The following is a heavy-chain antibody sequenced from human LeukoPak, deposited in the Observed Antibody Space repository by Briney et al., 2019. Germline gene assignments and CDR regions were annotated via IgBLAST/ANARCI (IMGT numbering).Heavy chain of an antibody. CDR2: IKQDGSEK. CDR3: ARDILGSDWNHGAFDI. V-gene: IGHV3-7*01. Sequence: GGSLRLSCVGSGFTFSSYWMSWVRQAPGKGLEWVANIKQDGSEKYYVDSVKGRFTISRDNTKNSLYLQMNSLRAEDTAVYFCARDILGSDWNHGAFDIWGQGTMVTVSS. J-gene: IGHJ3*02. CDR1: GFTFSSYW. D-gene: IGHD1-1*01.